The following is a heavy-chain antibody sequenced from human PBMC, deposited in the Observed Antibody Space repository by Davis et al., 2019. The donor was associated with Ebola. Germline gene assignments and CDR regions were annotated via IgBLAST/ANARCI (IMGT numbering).Heavy chain of an antibody. D-gene: IGHD4-17*01. Sequence: PSETLSLTCSVSGDSINSNDHYWTWLRQPPGKGLEWIGYIYYSGNTYYNPSLKSRVTMSIDTSKNQFSLKLRSVTAADTAVYYCARGVYGAFFNSWGQGALVTVSS. V-gene: IGHV4-30-4*02. CDR2: IYYSGNT. J-gene: IGHJ4*02. CDR3: ARGVYGAFFNS. CDR1: GDSINSNDHY.